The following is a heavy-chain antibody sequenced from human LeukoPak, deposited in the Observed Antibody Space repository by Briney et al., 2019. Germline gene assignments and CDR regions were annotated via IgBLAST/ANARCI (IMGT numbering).Heavy chain of an antibody. V-gene: IGHV3-23*01. CDR1: GFIFSSYG. Sequence: GGSLSLSCAVSGFIFSSYGMSWVRQAPGKGLEWVAVSGSGGSTYYADSVKGRFTISRDNSKNTLFLQMNSLRAEDTAVYYCAKGEYSGSYYFDYWGQGTLVTVSS. D-gene: IGHD1-26*01. CDR3: AKGEYSGSYYFDY. J-gene: IGHJ4*02. CDR2: SGSGGST.